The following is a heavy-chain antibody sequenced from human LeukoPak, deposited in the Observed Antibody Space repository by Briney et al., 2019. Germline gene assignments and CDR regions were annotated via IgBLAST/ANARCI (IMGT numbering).Heavy chain of an antibody. D-gene: IGHD2-2*03. V-gene: IGHV1-2*02. CDR2: INPNSGGT. CDR1: GYTFTGYY. CDR3: ARDGYCSSTSCSDGMDV. J-gene: IGHJ6*02. Sequence: ASVKVSCKASGYTFTGYYMHWVRQAPGQGLEWMGWINPNSGGTNYAQKFQGRVTMTRDTSISTAYMELSRLRSDDTAVYYCARDGYCSSTSCSDGMDVWGQGTTVTVSS.